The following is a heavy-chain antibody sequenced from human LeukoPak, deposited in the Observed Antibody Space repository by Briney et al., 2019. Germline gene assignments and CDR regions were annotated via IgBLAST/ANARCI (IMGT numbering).Heavy chain of an antibody. V-gene: IGHV3-33*01. CDR3: ARDLLLGYSYGYYFDY. CDR1: GFTFSSYG. J-gene: IGHJ4*02. Sequence: GGSLRLSCAASGFTFSSYGMHWVRQAPGKGLEWVALIWYDGSNKYYADSVKGRFTISRDNSKNTLYLQMNSLRAEDTAVYYCARDLLLGYSYGYYFDYWGQGTLVTVSS. CDR2: IWYDGSNK. D-gene: IGHD5-18*01.